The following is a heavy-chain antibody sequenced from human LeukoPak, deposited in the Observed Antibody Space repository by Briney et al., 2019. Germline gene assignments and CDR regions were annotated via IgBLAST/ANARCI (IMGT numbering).Heavy chain of an antibody. Sequence: GGSLRLSCAASGFTFSSYGMHWVRQAPGKGLEWVAVIWYDGSNKYYADSVKGRFTISRDNSKNTLYLQMNSLRAEDTAVYYCASFYDTADWFDPWGQGTLVTVSS. CDR1: GFTFSSYG. V-gene: IGHV3-33*01. J-gene: IGHJ5*02. D-gene: IGHD3-22*01. CDR3: ASFYDTADWFDP. CDR2: IWYDGSNK.